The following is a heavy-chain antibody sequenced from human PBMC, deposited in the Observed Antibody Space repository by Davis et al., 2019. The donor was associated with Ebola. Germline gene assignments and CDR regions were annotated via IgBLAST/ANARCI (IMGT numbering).Heavy chain of an antibody. CDR2: ISGSGGST. CDR3: ARGRSAAGTPDSDY. D-gene: IGHD6-13*01. J-gene: IGHJ4*02. V-gene: IGHV3-23*01. CDR1: GFTFSSYA. Sequence: PGGSLRLSCAASGFTFSSYAMNWVRQAPGKGLEWVSAISGSGGSTYYADSVKGRFTISRDNSKNTLYLQMNSLRVEDTAIYYCARGRSAAGTPDSDYWGQGTLVTVSS.